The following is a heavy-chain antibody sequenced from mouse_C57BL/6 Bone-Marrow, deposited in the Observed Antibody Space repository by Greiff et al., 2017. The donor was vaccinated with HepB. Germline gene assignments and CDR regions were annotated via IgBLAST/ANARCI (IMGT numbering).Heavy chain of an antibody. V-gene: IGHV1-54*01. Sequence: VQLQQSGAELVRPGTSVKVSCKASGYAFTNYLIEWVKQRPGQGLEWIGVINPGSGGTNYNEKFKGKATLTADKSSSTAYMQLNSLTSEDSEVYFCARWNACSVRYFDVWGTGTTVTVSS. D-gene: IGHD3-1*01. J-gene: IGHJ1*03. CDR3: ARWNACSVRYFDV. CDR2: INPGSGGT. CDR1: GYAFTNYL.